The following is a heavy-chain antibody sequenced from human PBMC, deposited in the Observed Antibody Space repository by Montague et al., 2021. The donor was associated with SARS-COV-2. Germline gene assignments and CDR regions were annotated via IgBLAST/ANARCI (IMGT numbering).Heavy chain of an antibody. D-gene: IGHD6-19*01. CDR2: ISYDGSNK. V-gene: IGHV3-30*09. CDR1: GFTFNNYA. J-gene: IGHJ4*02. Sequence: SLRLSCAASGFTFNNYAMHWVRQAPGKGLEWVAIISYDGSNKYYADSVKGRFAISRDNSKNTLYLQMNSLRAEDTAVYYCVRASLIKARIAVAGTTVDWGQGTLVTISS. CDR3: VRASLIKARIAVAGTTVD.